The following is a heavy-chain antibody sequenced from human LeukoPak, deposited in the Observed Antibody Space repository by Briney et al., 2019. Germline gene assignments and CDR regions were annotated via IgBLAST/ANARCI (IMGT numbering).Heavy chain of an antibody. CDR2: ISYDGSNK. V-gene: IGHV3-30-3*01. Sequence: GGSLRLSCAVSGFTFSSYAMHWVRQAPGKGLEWVAVISYDGSNKYYADSVKGRFTISRDNSKNTLYLRMNSLRAEDTAAYYCAKDFYRSGRYNWFDPWGQGTLVTVSS. CDR1: GFTFSSYA. D-gene: IGHD6-19*01. CDR3: AKDFYRSGRYNWFDP. J-gene: IGHJ5*02.